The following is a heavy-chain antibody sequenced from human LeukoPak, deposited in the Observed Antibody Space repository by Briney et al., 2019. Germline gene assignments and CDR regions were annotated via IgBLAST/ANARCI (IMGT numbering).Heavy chain of an antibody. J-gene: IGHJ4*02. D-gene: IGHD3-10*01. CDR2: TYYTSKWYN. CDR1: GDSVSSNSAA. CDR3: ARLFSHYYGSGSYLGFDY. Sequence: SQTLSLTCAISGDSVSSNSAAWNWIRQSPSRGLEWLGRTYYTSKWYNDYAVSVKSRITINPDTSKNQFSLQLNSVTPEDTAVYYCARLFSHYYGSGSYLGFDYWGQGTLVTVSS. V-gene: IGHV6-1*01.